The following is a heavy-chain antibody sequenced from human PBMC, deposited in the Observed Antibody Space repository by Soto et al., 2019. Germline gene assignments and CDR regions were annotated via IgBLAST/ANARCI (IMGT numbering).Heavy chain of an antibody. Sequence: QVQLQESGPGLVKPSQTLSLTCTVSGSTIDTGFWTWIRQRPEKGLEWIGYSRYRGSTFYNPSLKSRVTISMDTSKSQFSLNLSSVTAADTAMYYCARGGVYFDSWGPGTLVTVSS. CDR1: GSTIDTGF. CDR3: ARGGVYFDS. J-gene: IGHJ4*02. V-gene: IGHV4-31*03. D-gene: IGHD2-8*02. CDR2: SRYRGST.